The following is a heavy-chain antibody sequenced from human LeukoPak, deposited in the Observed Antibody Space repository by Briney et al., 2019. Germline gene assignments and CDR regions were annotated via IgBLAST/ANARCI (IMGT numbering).Heavy chain of an antibody. CDR3: ARSGGSGSYGDY. D-gene: IGHD3-10*01. J-gene: IGHJ4*02. V-gene: IGHV3-7*03. CDR2: IKEDGSEK. Sequence: GGSLRLSCEAYGFTFSDYWMTWVRQAPGQGLEWVANIKEDGSEKYYVDSVRGRLTIARDNAKNSLYLQMNSLRAEDTAVYYCARSGGSGSYGDYWGQGTLVTVSS. CDR1: GFTFSDYW.